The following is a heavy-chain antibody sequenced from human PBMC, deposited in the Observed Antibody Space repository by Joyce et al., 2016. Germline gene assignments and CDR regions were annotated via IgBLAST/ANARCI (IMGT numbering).Heavy chain of an antibody. V-gene: IGHV1-69*01. Sequence: QVQLVQSVAEVKKPGSSVKVSCKTSRDTFTRYAISWVRQAPGQGLEWMGGIIPSLGTTNYAQKFQGRVTITADESKSTAYMELSSLRSEYTALYHCARQEGSYYYYGMDVWGQGTTITVSS. CDR1: RDTFTRYA. J-gene: IGHJ6*02. CDR3: ARQEGSYYYYGMDV. CDR2: IIPSLGTT.